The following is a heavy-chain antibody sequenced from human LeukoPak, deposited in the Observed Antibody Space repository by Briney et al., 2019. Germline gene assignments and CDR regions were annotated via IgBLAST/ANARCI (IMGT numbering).Heavy chain of an antibody. CDR1: GYSISSGYQ. J-gene: IGHJ5*02. CDR3: ARDPRWLTPDCTSTSCYENDFDP. D-gene: IGHD2-2*01. Sequence: SETLSLTCVVSGYSISSGYQWAWIRQSPGKGLEWIGSIYHTGNAHYNPSLQSRVTISVDTSNNQFSLRLNSVTAADTAVYYCARDPRWLTPDCTSTSCYENDFDPWGQGTLVTVSS. V-gene: IGHV4-38-2*02. CDR2: IYHTGNA.